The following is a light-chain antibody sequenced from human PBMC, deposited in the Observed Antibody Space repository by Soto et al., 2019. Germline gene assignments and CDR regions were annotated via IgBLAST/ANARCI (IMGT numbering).Light chain of an antibody. V-gene: IGLV2-14*01. CDR2: DVT. CDR1: SNDVGGYNY. J-gene: IGLJ1*01. CDR3: SSYTSSSTPYV. Sequence: QSAVTQPASVSGSPGQSIAISCTGTSNDVGGYNYVSWYQQHPVKAPQLIIYDVTNRPSGVSDRFSGSKSGNTASLTISGLQAEDEADYYCSSYTSSSTPYVFGTGTKLTVL.